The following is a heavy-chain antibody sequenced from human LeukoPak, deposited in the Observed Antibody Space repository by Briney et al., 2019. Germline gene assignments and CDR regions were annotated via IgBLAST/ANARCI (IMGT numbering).Heavy chain of an antibody. Sequence: GSLRLSFAASGFTFSSYGMSWVRQAPGKGLEWVSAISGSGGSTYYADSVKGRFTISRDNSKNTLYLQMNSLRAEDTAVYYCAKDRGSSYYFDYWGQGTLVTVSS. D-gene: IGHD6-13*01. CDR2: ISGSGGST. V-gene: IGHV3-23*01. CDR1: GFTFSSYG. CDR3: AKDRGSSYYFDY. J-gene: IGHJ4*02.